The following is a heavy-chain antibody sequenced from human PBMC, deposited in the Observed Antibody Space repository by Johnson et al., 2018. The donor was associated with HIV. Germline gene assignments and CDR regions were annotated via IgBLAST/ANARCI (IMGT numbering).Heavy chain of an antibody. D-gene: IGHD1-26*01. V-gene: IGHV3-66*01. CDR1: GFIVRNNY. Sequence: VQLVESGGGLVQPGGSLRLSCAASGFIVRNNYMNWVRQTPGKGLEWVSILHRDGTTYYADSVKGRFTISRDNSKNTLYLQMKRLRVEDTAVYYCASDDLDKSGHLMAYDMRGQGTMVTVSS. CDR3: ASDDLDKSGHLMAYDM. CDR2: LHRDGTT. J-gene: IGHJ3*02.